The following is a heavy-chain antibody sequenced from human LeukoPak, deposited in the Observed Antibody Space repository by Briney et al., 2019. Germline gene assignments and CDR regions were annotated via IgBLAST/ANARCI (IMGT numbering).Heavy chain of an antibody. J-gene: IGHJ4*02. CDR3: ARRVAAGGTCMGY. CDR2: MNPNSGNT. CDR1: GYSFTSYD. Sequence: ASVKVSRKASGYSFTSYDINWVRQATGQGLEWMVWMNPNSGNTGSAQKFQGRVTMTRNTSISTAYMELSNLRSEDTAVYYCARRVAAGGTCMGYWGQGTLVTVSS. D-gene: IGHD6-13*01. V-gene: IGHV1-8*01.